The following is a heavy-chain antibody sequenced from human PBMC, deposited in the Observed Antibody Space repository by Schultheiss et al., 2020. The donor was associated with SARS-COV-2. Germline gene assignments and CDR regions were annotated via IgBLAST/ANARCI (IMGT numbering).Heavy chain of an antibody. Sequence: ASVKVSCKASGGTFSSYAISWVRQAPGQGLEWMGRISAYNGNTNYAQKLQGRVTMTTDTSTSTAYMELRSLRSDDTAVYYCARGLLGVGTPLDVWGKGTTVTVSS. J-gene: IGHJ6*04. D-gene: IGHD3-3*01. V-gene: IGHV1-18*01. CDR1: GGTFSSYA. CDR3: ARGLLGVGTPLDV. CDR2: ISAYNGNT.